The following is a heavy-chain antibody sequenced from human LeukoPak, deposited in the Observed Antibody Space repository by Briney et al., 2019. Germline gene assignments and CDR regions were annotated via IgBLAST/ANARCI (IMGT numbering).Heavy chain of an antibody. D-gene: IGHD6-19*01. Sequence: ASVKVSCKTSGYSFTDYYIHWVRQAPGQGLEWMGWINPSGGIDYSQKFQGRVTLTRDTSIRTAYMEVSSPRSDDTAVYYCARGLQWLEAFDYWGLGTLVTVSS. J-gene: IGHJ4*02. CDR1: GYSFTDYY. CDR3: ARGLQWLEAFDY. CDR2: INPSGGI. V-gene: IGHV1-2*02.